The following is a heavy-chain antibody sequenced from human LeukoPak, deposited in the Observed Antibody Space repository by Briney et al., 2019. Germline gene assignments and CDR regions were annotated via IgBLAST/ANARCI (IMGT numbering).Heavy chain of an antibody. J-gene: IGHJ4*02. CDR2: IYYSGST. V-gene: IGHV4-59*12. CDR3: ARDYYDILTGYYNYYFDY. CDR1: GGSISSYY. D-gene: IGHD3-9*01. Sequence: SETLSLTCTVSGGSISSYYWSWIRQPPGKGLEWIGYIYYSGSTNYNPSLKSRVTISVDTSKNQFSLKLSSVTAADTAVYYCARDYYDILTGYYNYYFDYWGQGTLVTVSS.